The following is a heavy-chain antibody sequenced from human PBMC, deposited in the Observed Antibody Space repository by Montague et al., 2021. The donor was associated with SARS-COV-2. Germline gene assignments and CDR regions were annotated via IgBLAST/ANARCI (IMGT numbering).Heavy chain of an antibody. CDR3: SRLNESGYHGYESDY. CDR2: IPSTAST. V-gene: IGHV4-4*02. CDR1: LHSVSSSTQ. J-gene: IGHJ4*02. Sequence: SETLSLTCAVDLHSVSSSTQGRCVREHLGNALAYKGEIPSTASTNYSQPLRSRVTMSIATDKNYFSLTVTSVTAADTAVYYCSRLNESGYHGYESDYWGQGTLVTVSS. D-gene: IGHD5-12*01.